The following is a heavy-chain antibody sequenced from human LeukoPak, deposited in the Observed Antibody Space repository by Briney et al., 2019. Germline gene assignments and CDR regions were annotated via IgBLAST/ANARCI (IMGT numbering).Heavy chain of an antibody. CDR2: IYSGGDT. Sequence: GGSLRLSCAASGFTVSSNYMNWVRQAPGKGLEWVSIIYSGGDTYYADSVKGRFTISRDNSKNTLYLQMNSLRAEDAAVYYCTRGPGSTWYSDYWGQGTLVTVSS. J-gene: IGHJ4*02. CDR3: TRGPGSTWYSDY. CDR1: GFTVSSNY. V-gene: IGHV3-66*02. D-gene: IGHD6-13*01.